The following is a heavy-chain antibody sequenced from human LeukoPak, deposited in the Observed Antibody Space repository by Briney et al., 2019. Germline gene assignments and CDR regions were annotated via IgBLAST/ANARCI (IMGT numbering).Heavy chain of an antibody. CDR1: GFTFSSYW. CDR2: IKQDGSEK. V-gene: IGHV3-7*03. CDR3: AKTKPGDY. Sequence: GGSLRLSCAASGFTFSSYWMSWVRQAPGKGLEWVADIKQDGSEKYYVDSVKGRFTISRDNSKNTLYLQMNSLRAEDTAVYYCAKTKPGDYWGQGTLVTVSS. D-gene: IGHD2-8*01. J-gene: IGHJ4*02.